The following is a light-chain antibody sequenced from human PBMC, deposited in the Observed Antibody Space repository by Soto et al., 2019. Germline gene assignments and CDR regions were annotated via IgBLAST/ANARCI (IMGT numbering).Light chain of an antibody. Sequence: DIQMTQSPSSLSASVGDRVTITCRASQSISSYLNWYQQKPGKAPKLLIYTASSLQSGVPSSFRGSGSGTDFTLTISSLQPEDFETYYCKQSYSTPRTFGQGTKVEIK. CDR1: QSISSY. CDR3: KQSYSTPRT. V-gene: IGKV1-39*01. J-gene: IGKJ1*01. CDR2: TAS.